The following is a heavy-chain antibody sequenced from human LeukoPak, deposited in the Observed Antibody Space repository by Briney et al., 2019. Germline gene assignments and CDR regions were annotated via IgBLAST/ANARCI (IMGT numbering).Heavy chain of an antibody. CDR3: AREQQWLGPLDY. J-gene: IGHJ4*02. D-gene: IGHD6-19*01. V-gene: IGHV3-33*01. Sequence: GGSLRLSCAASGFNFSSFGLHWFRQAPGKGLEWVAIIYSDGSNEYYADSVKGRFTISRDNSKNTLSLQMNSLRAEDTAVYHCAREQQWLGPLDYWGQGTLVTVSS. CDR1: GFNFSSFG. CDR2: IYSDGSNE.